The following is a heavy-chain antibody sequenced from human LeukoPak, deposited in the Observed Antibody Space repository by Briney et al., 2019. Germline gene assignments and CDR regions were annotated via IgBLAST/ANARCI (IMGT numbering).Heavy chain of an antibody. CDR3: ARETGPREDIVVVPDDDAFDI. CDR1: GYTFTSYG. Sequence: ASVKVSRKASGYTFTSYGISWVRQAPGQGLEWMGWISAYNGNTNYAQKLQGRVTMTTDTSTSTAYMELRSLRSDDTAVYYCARETGPREDIVVVPDDDAFDIWGQGTMVTVSS. CDR2: ISAYNGNT. J-gene: IGHJ3*02. D-gene: IGHD2-2*01. V-gene: IGHV1-18*01.